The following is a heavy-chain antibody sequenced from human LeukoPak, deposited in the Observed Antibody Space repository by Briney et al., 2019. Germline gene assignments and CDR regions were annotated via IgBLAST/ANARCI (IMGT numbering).Heavy chain of an antibody. CDR2: ISGSGGST. CDR1: GFTFSSSA. CDR3: AKDMGYSYGYGDY. J-gene: IGHJ4*02. D-gene: IGHD5-18*01. Sequence: PGGSLRLSCAASGFTFSSSAMSWVRQAPGKGLEWVSAISGSGGSTYYADSVKGRFTISRDNSKNTLYLQMNSLRAEDTAVYYCAKDMGYSYGYGDYWGQGTLVTVSS. V-gene: IGHV3-23*01.